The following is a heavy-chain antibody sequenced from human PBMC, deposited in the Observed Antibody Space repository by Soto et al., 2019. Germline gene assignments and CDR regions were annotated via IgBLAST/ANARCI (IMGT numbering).Heavy chain of an antibody. CDR2: IYYSGST. Sequence: SETLSLTCTVSGGSVSSGSYYWSWIRQPPGKGLEWIGYIYYSGSTNYNPSLKSRVTISVDTSKNQFSLKLSSVTAADTAVYYCARAVRMGGSGSVFDYWGQGTPVTV. V-gene: IGHV4-61*01. J-gene: IGHJ4*02. CDR3: ARAVRMGGSGSVFDY. D-gene: IGHD3-10*01. CDR1: GGSVSSGSYY.